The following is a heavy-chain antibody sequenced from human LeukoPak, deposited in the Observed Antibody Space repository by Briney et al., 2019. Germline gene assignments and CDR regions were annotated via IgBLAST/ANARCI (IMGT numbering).Heavy chain of an antibody. J-gene: IGHJ4*02. D-gene: IGHD6-19*01. Sequence: GGSLRLSCAASGFTFSSYAMSWVRQAPGKGLEWVSAISGSGGSAYYADSVKGRSTISRHNSKNTLYLQMNSLRAEDTAVYYCARATGYSSGWSIWDWGQGTLVTVSS. CDR2: ISGSGGSA. V-gene: IGHV3-23*01. CDR3: ARATGYSSGWSIWD. CDR1: GFTFSSYA.